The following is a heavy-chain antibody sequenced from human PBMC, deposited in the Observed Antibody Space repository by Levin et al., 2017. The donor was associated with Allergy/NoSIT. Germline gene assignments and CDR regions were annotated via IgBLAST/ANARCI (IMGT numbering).Heavy chain of an antibody. J-gene: IGHJ4*02. CDR2: INPNSGGT. CDR1: GYTFTGYY. Sequence: GESLKISCKASGYTFTGYYMHWVRQAPGQGLEWMGWINPNSGGTNYAQKFQGRVTMTRDTSISTAYMELSRLRSDDTAVYYCARDIRDIVVVVAAPGSFDYWGQGTLVTVSS. V-gene: IGHV1-2*02. D-gene: IGHD2-15*01. CDR3: ARDIRDIVVVVAAPGSFDY.